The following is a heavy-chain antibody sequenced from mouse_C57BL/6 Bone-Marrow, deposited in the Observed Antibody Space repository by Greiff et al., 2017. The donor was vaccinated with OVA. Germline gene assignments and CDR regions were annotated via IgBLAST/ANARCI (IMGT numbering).Heavy chain of an antibody. CDR1: GYTFTSYW. J-gene: IGHJ3*01. V-gene: IGHV1-69*01. CDR2: IDPSDSYT. Sequence: VQLQQPGAELVMPGSSVKLSCKASGYTFTSYWMHWVKQRPGQGLEWIGDIDPSDSYTNYNQKFKGKSTLTVDKSSSTAYMQLSSLTSADSAVYYCTRSFFRFAYWGQGTLVTVSA. CDR3: TRSFFRFAY.